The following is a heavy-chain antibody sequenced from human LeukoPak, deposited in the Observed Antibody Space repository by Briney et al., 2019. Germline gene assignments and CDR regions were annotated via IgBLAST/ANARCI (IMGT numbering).Heavy chain of an antibody. CDR2: IYYSGGT. CDR1: GDSISSSSYY. J-gene: IGHJ4*02. Sequence: SETLSLTCTVSGDSISSSSYYWGWIRQPPGKGLEWIGSIYYSGGTYSNPSLKSRVTISIDTSKNQFSLKLSSVTAADTAMYYCARLGFTMILVATTWGQGTLVTVSS. V-gene: IGHV4-39*01. D-gene: IGHD3-22*01. CDR3: ARLGFTMILVATT.